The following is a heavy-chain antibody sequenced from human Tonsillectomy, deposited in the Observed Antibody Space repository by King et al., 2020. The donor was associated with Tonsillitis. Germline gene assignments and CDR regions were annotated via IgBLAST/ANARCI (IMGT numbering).Heavy chain of an antibody. V-gene: IGHV3-64D*06. J-gene: IGHJ4*02. Sequence: VQLVESGGGLVQPGGSLRLSWSASGLTISTYYMVWVRQSPGKGLEFISASSSGGTSTYYVDSVKGRFTISRDNSKNTLYLQMSSLTSEDTAMYYCVKGNYYGSGKYYFDYWGQGTLVTVSS. CDR2: SSSGGTST. CDR3: VKGNYYGSGKYYFDY. CDR1: GLTISTYY. D-gene: IGHD3-10*01.